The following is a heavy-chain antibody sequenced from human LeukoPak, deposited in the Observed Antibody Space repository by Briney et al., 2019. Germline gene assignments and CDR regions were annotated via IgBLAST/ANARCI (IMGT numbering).Heavy chain of an antibody. CDR3: ATGIKATQKTFDS. CDR2: INTDGSST. D-gene: IGHD1-14*01. V-gene: IGHV3-74*01. Sequence: PGRSLRLSCAASGFTFSSYWMHWVRQAPGKGLMWVSRINTDGSSTTYADSVRGRFTISRDNAKNTVYLQMHSLRAEDTAVYYCATGIKATQKTFDSWGQGTLVTVSS. J-gene: IGHJ4*02. CDR1: GFTFSSYW.